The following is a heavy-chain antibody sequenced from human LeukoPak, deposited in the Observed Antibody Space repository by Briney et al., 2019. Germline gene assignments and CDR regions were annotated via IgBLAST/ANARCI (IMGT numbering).Heavy chain of an antibody. D-gene: IGHD6-19*01. CDR1: GFTFSSYW. J-gene: IGHJ4*02. CDR3: ARDRTAVAGTRTDY. Sequence: GGSLRLSCAASGFTFSSYWMHWVRQAPGKGLVWVSRINTDGSSTSYADSVKGRFTISRDNAKNTLYLQMNSLRAEDTAVYYCARDRTAVAGTRTDYWGQGTLVTVSS. CDR2: INTDGSST. V-gene: IGHV3-74*01.